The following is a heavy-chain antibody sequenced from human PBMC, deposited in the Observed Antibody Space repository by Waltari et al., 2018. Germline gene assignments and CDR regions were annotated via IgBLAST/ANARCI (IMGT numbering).Heavy chain of an antibody. CDR2: VHHSGKP. J-gene: IGHJ4*02. D-gene: IGHD2-15*01. CDR3: ASDRGRGLYLDS. CDR1: GDSVRTHYC. Sequence: QVQLQESGPGLVAPSGTLSLTCAVPGDSVRTHYCWSWVRQPPGKGLEWIGQVHHSGKPNYNPSFESRVTMSRGTANNEISLKMTSATAADTAVYYCASDRGRGLYLDSWGPGTLVTVSP. V-gene: IGHV4-4*02.